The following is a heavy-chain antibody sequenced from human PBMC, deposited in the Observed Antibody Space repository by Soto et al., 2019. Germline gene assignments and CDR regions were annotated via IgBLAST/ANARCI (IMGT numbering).Heavy chain of an antibody. CDR3: ARQGDMAATPADAFDI. D-gene: IGHD6-19*01. CDR1: GYSFRNNW. CDR2: IYPGDSDA. V-gene: IGHV5-51*01. Sequence: GESLKISCKGSGYSFRNNWITWARQMPGKGLEWMGIIYPGDSDARYSPSFAGQVTISVDKSITTAYLHWSSLEASDSAVYYCARQGDMAATPADAFDIWGQGTLVTVSS. J-gene: IGHJ3*02.